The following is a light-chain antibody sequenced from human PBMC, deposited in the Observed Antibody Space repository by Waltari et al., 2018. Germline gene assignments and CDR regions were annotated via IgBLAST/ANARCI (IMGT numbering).Light chain of an antibody. CDR2: GAT. Sequence: DIQMTQSPSSLSASVGDTVTITCRASQGSSSYLNWFQQKQGKAAKLLIYGATTLGSEVPSRFSGSGSGTEFTLTINSLQPEDFAVYYCLQHNSYPLTFGGGTRVEIK. CDR1: QGSSSY. CDR3: LQHNSYPLT. V-gene: IGKV1-17*01. J-gene: IGKJ4*01.